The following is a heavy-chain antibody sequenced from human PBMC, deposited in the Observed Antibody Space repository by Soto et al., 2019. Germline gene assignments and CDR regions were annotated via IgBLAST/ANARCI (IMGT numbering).Heavy chain of an antibody. J-gene: IGHJ4*02. CDR1: GYTFINYV. Sequence: QVQLVQSGAEEKNPGASMKVSCKASGYTFINYVIHWVRQAPGQRLEWTGWIFPDSGNTKSSQKFQGRVTITRDISASTAYMDLSSLRSEDTAVYFCARDGGRDCYNYALDYWGQGTLVSVSS. CDR2: IFPDSGNT. V-gene: IGHV1-3*05. D-gene: IGHD5-12*01. CDR3: ARDGGRDCYNYALDY.